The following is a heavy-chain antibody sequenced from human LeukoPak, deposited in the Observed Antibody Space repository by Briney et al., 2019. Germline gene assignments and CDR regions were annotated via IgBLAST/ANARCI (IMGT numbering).Heavy chain of an antibody. Sequence: SETLSLTCTVSGGSISSYYRSWIRQPPGKGLEWIGYIYYSGSTNYNPSLKSRVTISVDTSKNQFSLKLSSVTAADTAVYYCARAPSLFGSGSYWGYYYYGMDVWGQGTTVTVSS. CDR2: IYYSGST. V-gene: IGHV4-59*01. CDR1: GGSISSYY. CDR3: ARAPSLFGSGSYWGYYYYGMDV. J-gene: IGHJ6*02. D-gene: IGHD3-10*01.